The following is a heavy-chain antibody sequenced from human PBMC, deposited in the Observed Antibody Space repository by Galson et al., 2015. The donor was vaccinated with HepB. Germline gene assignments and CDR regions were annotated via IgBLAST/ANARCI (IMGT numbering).Heavy chain of an antibody. CDR3: ARPSVVVAATRYGMDV. CDR2: IIPIFGTA. J-gene: IGHJ6*02. CDR1: GGTFSSYA. Sequence: SVKVSCKASGGTFSSYAISWVRQAPGQGLEWMGGIIPIFGTANYAQKFQGRVTITADKSTSTAYMELSSLRSEDTAVYYCARPSVVVAATRYGMDVWGQGTTVTVSS. D-gene: IGHD2-15*01. V-gene: IGHV1-69*06.